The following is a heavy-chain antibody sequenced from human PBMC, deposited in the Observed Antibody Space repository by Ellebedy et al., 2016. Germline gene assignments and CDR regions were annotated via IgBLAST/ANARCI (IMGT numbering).Heavy chain of an antibody. CDR2: ISGAGYTT. Sequence: GGSLRLXCAPSGFSFSNYFMTWTRRAPGKGLGWVATISGAGYTTFFADSVKGRFTMSRDIPKNTVYLQMNRLRAEDPAVYYCSQGHYANYWGQGTLVTVSS. J-gene: IGHJ4*02. D-gene: IGHD4-17*01. V-gene: IGHV3-23*01. CDR3: SQGHYANY. CDR1: GFSFSNYF.